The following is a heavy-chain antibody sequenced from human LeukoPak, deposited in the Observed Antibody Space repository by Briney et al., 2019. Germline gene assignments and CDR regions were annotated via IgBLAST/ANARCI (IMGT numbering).Heavy chain of an antibody. V-gene: IGHV3-30*04. CDR3: VRERQPAALEYFHH. D-gene: IGHD2-2*01. Sequence: QTGRSLRLSCAVSGFTFSTYAMHWVRQAPGKGLEWVAVISYDERNEYYADSVKGRFTISRDNSKNTLYLQMNSLRAEDTAVYYCVRERQPAALEYFHHWGQGTLVTVSS. J-gene: IGHJ1*01. CDR1: GFTFSTYA. CDR2: ISYDERNE.